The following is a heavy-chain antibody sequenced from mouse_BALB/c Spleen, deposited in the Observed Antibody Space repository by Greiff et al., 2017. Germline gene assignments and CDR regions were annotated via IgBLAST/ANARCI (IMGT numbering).Heavy chain of an antibody. V-gene: IGHV1S81*02. CDR3: TCYYYGSSYAMDY. CDR1: GYTFTSYY. D-gene: IGHD1-1*01. Sequence: QVQLQQSGAELVKPGASVKLSCKASGYTFTSYYMYWVKQRPGQGLEWIGEINPSNGGTNFNEKFKSKATLTVDKSSSTAYMQLSSLTSEDSAVYYCTCYYYGSSYAMDYWGQGTSVTVSS. J-gene: IGHJ4*01. CDR2: INPSNGGT.